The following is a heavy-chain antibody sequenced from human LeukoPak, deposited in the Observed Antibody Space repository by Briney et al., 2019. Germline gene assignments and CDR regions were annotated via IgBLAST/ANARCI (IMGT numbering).Heavy chain of an antibody. Sequence: ASVKVSCKASGYTFTGYYMHWVRQAPGQGLEWMGWINPNSGGTNYAQKFQGRVTMTRDTSISTAYMELSRLRSDDTAVYYCARVLEGDILTGYYLAYFDYWGQGTLVTVSS. CDR3: ARVLEGDILTGYYLAYFDY. V-gene: IGHV1-2*02. D-gene: IGHD3-9*01. J-gene: IGHJ4*02. CDR2: INPNSGGT. CDR1: GYTFTGYY.